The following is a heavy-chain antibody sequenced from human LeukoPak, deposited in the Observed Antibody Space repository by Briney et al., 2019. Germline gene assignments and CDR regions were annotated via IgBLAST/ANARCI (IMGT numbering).Heavy chain of an antibody. Sequence: GGSLRLSCAASGLTISDSWIHWVRHVPGKGLMWVSRLASDENNRIYADSVKGRFTISRDNAKNTLFLQMNSLRAEDTAVYYCAKLHNLNSDYWGQGTLVTVSS. CDR1: GLTISDSW. CDR3: AKLHNLNSDY. V-gene: IGHV3-74*01. J-gene: IGHJ4*02. D-gene: IGHD1-14*01. CDR2: LASDENNR.